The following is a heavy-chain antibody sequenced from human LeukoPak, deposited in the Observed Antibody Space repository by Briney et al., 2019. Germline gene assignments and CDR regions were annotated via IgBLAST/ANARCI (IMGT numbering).Heavy chain of an antibody. V-gene: IGHV1-8*03. CDR1: GYTFTSYD. J-gene: IGHJ5*02. D-gene: IGHD1-26*01. CDR3: ARRITRSGSYIT. Sequence: ASVTVSCKASGYTFTSYDINWVRQATGQGLEWMGWMNPNSGNTGYAQKFQGRVTITRNTSISTAYMELSSLRSEDTAVYYCARRITRSGSYITWGQGTLVTVSS. CDR2: MNPNSGNT.